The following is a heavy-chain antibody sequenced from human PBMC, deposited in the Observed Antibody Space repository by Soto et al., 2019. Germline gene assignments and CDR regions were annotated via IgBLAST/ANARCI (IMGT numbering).Heavy chain of an antibody. V-gene: IGHV4-59*01. CDR3: ARDHRRKDGNSWLYSGLDV. CDR1: GDSISGYY. J-gene: IGHJ6*02. Sequence: SETLFLTCTVSGDSISGYYWSWIRQSPGKALEWIGYIYSSGSAASNPSLKSRVTISVDTSKNQFSLKLSSVTAADTAVYHCARDHRRKDGNSWLYSGLDVWGQGTTVTVSS. CDR2: IYSSGSA. D-gene: IGHD2-15*01.